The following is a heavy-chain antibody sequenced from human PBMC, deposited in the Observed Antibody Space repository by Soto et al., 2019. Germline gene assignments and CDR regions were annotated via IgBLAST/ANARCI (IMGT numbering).Heavy chain of an antibody. CDR3: ARVVRPYCSGGSCYPWFDP. D-gene: IGHD2-15*01. J-gene: IGHJ5*02. CDR1: GGSFSGYY. Sequence: ETLSLTCAVYGGSFSGYYWSWIRQPPGKGLEWIGEINHSGSTNYNPSLKSRVTISVDTSKNQFSLKLSSVTAADTAVYYCARVVRPYCSGGSCYPWFDPWGQGTLVTVSS. V-gene: IGHV4-34*01. CDR2: INHSGST.